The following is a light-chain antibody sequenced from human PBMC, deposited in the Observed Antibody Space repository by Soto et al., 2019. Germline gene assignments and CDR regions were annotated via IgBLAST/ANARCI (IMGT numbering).Light chain of an antibody. CDR2: NTF. J-gene: IGKJ2*01. CDR1: QSVSSN. Sequence: EIVMTQSPATLSVFPGERATLSCRASQSVSSNLVWYQQKPGQAPKLLIYNTFTRATGIPVRFSGSGSGTEFTLTISSLQSEDLAVYYCQQYNNWPYTFGQGTTLEI. CDR3: QQYNNWPYT. V-gene: IGKV3-15*01.